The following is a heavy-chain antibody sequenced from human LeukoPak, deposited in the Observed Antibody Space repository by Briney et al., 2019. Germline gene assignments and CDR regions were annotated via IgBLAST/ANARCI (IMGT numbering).Heavy chain of an antibody. Sequence: GGSLRLSCAASGFTFGSYSMSWVRQAPGKGLEWVSGISGSGGSTYYADSVKGRFTISRDNSKNTLYLQMNSLRAEDTAVYYYAKEYTFHYSRIDYWGQGTLVTVSS. CDR3: AKEYTFHYSRIDY. J-gene: IGHJ4*02. CDR1: GFTFGSYS. CDR2: ISGSGGST. V-gene: IGHV3-23*01. D-gene: IGHD2-2*02.